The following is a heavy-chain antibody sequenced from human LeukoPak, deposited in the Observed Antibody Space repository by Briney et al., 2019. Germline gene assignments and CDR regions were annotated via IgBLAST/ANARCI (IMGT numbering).Heavy chain of an antibody. CDR1: GGTFSSYA. J-gene: IGHJ3*02. CDR2: IIPIFGTA. CDR3: ARVSNEYSSSWYDAFDI. D-gene: IGHD6-6*01. Sequence: GASVKVSCKASGGTFSSYAISWVRQAPGQGLEWMGGIIPIFGTANYAQEFQGRVTITADESTSTAYMELSSLRSEGTAVYYCARVSNEYSSSWYDAFDIWGQGTMVTVSS. V-gene: IGHV1-69*01.